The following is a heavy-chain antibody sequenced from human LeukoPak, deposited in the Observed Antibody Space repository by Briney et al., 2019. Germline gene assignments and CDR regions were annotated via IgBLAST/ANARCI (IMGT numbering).Heavy chain of an antibody. D-gene: IGHD5-24*01. CDR2: ISAGSTI. CDR3: ARDQRRWLQNDAFDI. V-gene: IGHV3-48*01. CDR1: GFNFGIYS. Sequence: GGSLRLSCAASGFNFGIYSLNWVRQAPGKGLEWLSYISAGSTIYYADSVKGRFTISRDNVNNLLYLQMNSLRAEDTAVYYCARDQRRWLQNDAFDIWGQGTTVTVSS. J-gene: IGHJ3*02.